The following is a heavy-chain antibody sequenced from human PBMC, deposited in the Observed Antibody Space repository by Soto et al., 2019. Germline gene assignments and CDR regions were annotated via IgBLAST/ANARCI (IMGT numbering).Heavy chain of an antibody. J-gene: IGHJ4*02. V-gene: IGHV3-23*01. CDR2: ISGSGGST. CDR1: RFTFSHYA. CDR3: TTLTMIVVHLYY. Sequence: PGGSLRLSCAVSRFTFSHYAMSWFRQAPGKGLEWVSAISGSGGSTYYADSVKGRFTISRDNSKNTLYLQMNSLRAEDTAVYYCTTLTMIVVHLYYWGPGTLVTVSS. D-gene: IGHD3-22*01.